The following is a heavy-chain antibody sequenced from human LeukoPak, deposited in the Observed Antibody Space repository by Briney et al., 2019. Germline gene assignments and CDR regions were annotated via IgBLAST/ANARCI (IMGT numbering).Heavy chain of an antibody. CDR3: AREMETAMAVYYFDY. D-gene: IGHD5-18*01. CDR2: ISAYNGNT. Sequence: ASVKVSCKASGYTFTGYDINWVRQAPGQGLEWMGWISAYNGNTNYAQKLQGRVTMTTDTSTSTAYMELRSLRSDDTAVYYCAREMETAMAVYYFDYWGQGTLVTVSS. J-gene: IGHJ4*02. V-gene: IGHV1-18*01. CDR1: GYTFTGYD.